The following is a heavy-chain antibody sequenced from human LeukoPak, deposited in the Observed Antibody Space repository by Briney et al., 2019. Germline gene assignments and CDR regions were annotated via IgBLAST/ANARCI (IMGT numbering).Heavy chain of an antibody. D-gene: IGHD2-15*01. CDR1: GFTFSSYG. V-gene: IGHV3-33*08. CDR2: IWYDGSNK. J-gene: IGHJ4*02. CDR3: GRLVGWDSDF. Sequence: PGTSLRLSCAASGFTFSSYGMHWVRQAPGKGLEWVALIWYDGSNKYYADSVRGRFTISRDNSKNTLYLQMNSLRAEDTAVYYCGRLVGWDSDFWGQGTLVTVSS.